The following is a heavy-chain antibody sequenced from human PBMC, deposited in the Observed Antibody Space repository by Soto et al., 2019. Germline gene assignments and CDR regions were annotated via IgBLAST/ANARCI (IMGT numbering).Heavy chain of an antibody. CDR2: IFPILGIA. D-gene: IGHD1-1*01. V-gene: IGHV1-69*02. J-gene: IGHJ6*03. CDR1: GGTFSSYT. CDR3: ATPEPRSPIATGIAYYYYYYMDV. Sequence: GASVKVSCKASGGTFSSYTISWVRQAPGQGLEWMGRIFPILGIANYAQKFQGRVTITADKSTSTAYMELSSLRSEDTAVYYCATPEPRSPIATGIAYYYYYYMDVWGKGTTVTVSS.